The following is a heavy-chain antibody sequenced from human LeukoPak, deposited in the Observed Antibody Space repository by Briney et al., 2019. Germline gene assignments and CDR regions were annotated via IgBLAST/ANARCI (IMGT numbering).Heavy chain of an antibody. V-gene: IGHV3-30*01. CDR1: GFTFSSYA. CDR2: ISYDGSNK. Sequence: PGRSLRLSCAASGFTFSSYAMHWVRQAPGKELEWVAVISYDGSNKYYADSVKGRFTISRDNSKNTLYLQMNSLRAEDTAVYYCARDSILDYWGQGTLVTVSS. CDR3: ARDSILDY. J-gene: IGHJ4*02.